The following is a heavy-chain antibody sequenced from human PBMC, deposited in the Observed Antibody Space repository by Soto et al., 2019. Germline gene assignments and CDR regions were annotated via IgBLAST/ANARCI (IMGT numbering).Heavy chain of an antibody. V-gene: IGHV3-21*01. CDR2: ISSSSSYI. CDR3: ARDRRVCSGGSCYSDAFDI. J-gene: IGHJ3*02. CDR1: GFTFSSYS. D-gene: IGHD2-15*01. Sequence: EVQLVESGGGLVKPGRSLRLSCGASGFTFSSYSMNWVRQAPGKGLEWVSSISSSSSYIYYADSVKGRFTISRDNAKNSLYLQMNSLRAEDTAVYYCARDRRVCSGGSCYSDAFDIWGQGTMVTVSS.